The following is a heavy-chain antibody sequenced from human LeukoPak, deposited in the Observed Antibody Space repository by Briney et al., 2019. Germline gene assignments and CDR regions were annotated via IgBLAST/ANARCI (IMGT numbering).Heavy chain of an antibody. D-gene: IGHD2-15*01. CDR3: ARPRAYCSGGSCFPPDY. CDR2: INQDASEI. CDR1: GFTFSSYW. J-gene: IGHJ4*02. Sequence: GGSLRLSCVASGFTFSSYWMSWFRQAPGKGLEWVARINQDASEIYYVDSVEGRFTISRDNAKNSLYLQMNSLRAEDTAVYYCARPRAYCSGGSCFPPDYWGQGTLVTVSS. V-gene: IGHV3-7*01.